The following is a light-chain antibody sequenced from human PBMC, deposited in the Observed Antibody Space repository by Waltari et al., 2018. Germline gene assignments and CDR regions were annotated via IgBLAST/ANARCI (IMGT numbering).Light chain of an antibody. CDR2: EVS. Sequence: QSALTQPASVSGSPGQSITSSCPGSSSDVGRSNLVSWYLQHPGKAPKLIIYEVSKRPSGVSNRFSGSKSGNTASLTISGLQAEDEADYYCYSYAGGSVFGTGTKVTVL. CDR3: YSYAGGSV. CDR1: SSDVGRSNL. V-gene: IGLV2-23*02. J-gene: IGLJ1*01.